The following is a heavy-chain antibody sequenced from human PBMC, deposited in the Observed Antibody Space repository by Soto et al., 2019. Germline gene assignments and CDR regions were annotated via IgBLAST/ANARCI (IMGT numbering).Heavy chain of an antibody. CDR1: GYTFINYG. J-gene: IGHJ6*02. CDR2: IRDYNGNT. D-gene: IGHD4-4*01. Sequence: ASVKVSCKASGYTFINYGFSWVRQAPGQGLEWMEWIRDYNGNTKYAQKLQGRVTMTTDTSTSTAYMELRSLRSDDTAVYYCARDWDNDYSNRYYGMDVWGQGTTVTVSS. V-gene: IGHV1-18*01. CDR3: ARDWDNDYSNRYYGMDV.